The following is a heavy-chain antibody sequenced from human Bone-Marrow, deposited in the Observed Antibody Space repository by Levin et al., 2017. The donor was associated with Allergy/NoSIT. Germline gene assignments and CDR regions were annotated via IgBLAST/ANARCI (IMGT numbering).Heavy chain of an antibody. D-gene: IGHD3-3*01. J-gene: IGHJ6*02. CDR2: IWYDGSNK. V-gene: IGHV3-33*01. CDR1: GFTFSSYG. CDR3: ARDPPSWYYDFGSGWDV. Sequence: GESLKISCAASGFTFSSYGMHWVRQAPGKGLEWVAVIWYDGSNKYYADSVKGRFTISRDNSKNTLYLQMNSLRAEDTAVYYCARDPPSWYYDFGSGWDVWGQGTTVTVSS.